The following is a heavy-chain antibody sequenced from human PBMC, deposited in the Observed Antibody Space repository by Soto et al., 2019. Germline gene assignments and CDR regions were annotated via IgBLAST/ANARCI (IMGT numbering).Heavy chain of an antibody. CDR1: GYTFNSYG. Sequence: ASVKVSCKASGYTFNSYGIMWVRQAPGQGLEWMGWITTYNVNTQYAQKFQGRVTLTTDTYTSTVYMELRSLRSDDTAVYYCARLICVGFCSSFSSRIVYSVRWG. CDR3: ARLICVGFCSSFSSRIVYSVR. J-gene: IGHJ1*01. V-gene: IGHV1-18*01. D-gene: IGHD2-2*01. CDR2: ITTYNVNT.